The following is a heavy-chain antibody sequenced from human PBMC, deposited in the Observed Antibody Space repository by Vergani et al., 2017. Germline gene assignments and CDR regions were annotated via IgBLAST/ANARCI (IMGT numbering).Heavy chain of an antibody. CDR3: ATQQLIFNWFDP. Sequence: QLQLQESGSGLVKPSQTLSLACAVSGGSISSGGYSWSWIRQPPGKGLEWIGYIYHSGSTNYNPSLKSRVTISVDTSKNQFSLKLSSVTAAATAVYYCATQQLIFNWFDPWGQGTLVTVSS. D-gene: IGHD6-13*01. V-gene: IGHV4-30-2*01. CDR1: GGSISSGGYS. CDR2: IYHSGST. J-gene: IGHJ5*02.